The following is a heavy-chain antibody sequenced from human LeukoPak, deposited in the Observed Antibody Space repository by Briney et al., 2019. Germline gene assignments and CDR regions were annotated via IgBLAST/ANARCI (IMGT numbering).Heavy chain of an antibody. V-gene: IGHV1-69*04. J-gene: IGHJ6*02. CDR1: GGTFSSYA. Sequence: ASVKVSRKASGGTFSSYAISWVRQAPGQGLEWMGRIIPILGIANYAQKFQGRVTITADKSTSTAYMELSSLRSEDTAVYYCARDYVGGRLRYFYYYGMDVWGQGTTVTVSS. D-gene: IGHD3-9*01. CDR3: ARDYVGGRLRYFYYYGMDV. CDR2: IIPILGIA.